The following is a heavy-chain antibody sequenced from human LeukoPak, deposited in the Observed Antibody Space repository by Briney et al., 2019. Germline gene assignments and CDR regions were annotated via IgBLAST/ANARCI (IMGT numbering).Heavy chain of an antibody. CDR1: GFTFSTYA. Sequence: GGSLRLSCAASGFTFSTYAMSWVRQAPGKGLEWFSLISNSGGSTYYADSVEGRFTISRDNSKNTLYLQMNSLRAEDSAVYYCAKLISGSYYYYYGLDVWGQGTTVTVSS. CDR2: ISNSGGST. CDR3: AKLISGSYYYYYGLDV. D-gene: IGHD1-26*01. V-gene: IGHV3-23*01. J-gene: IGHJ6*02.